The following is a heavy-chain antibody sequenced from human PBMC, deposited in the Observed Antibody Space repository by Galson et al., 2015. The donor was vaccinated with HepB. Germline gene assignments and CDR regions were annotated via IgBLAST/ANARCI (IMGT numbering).Heavy chain of an antibody. CDR1: GYTFTSYG. D-gene: IGHD3-3*01. Sequence: QSGAEVKKPGTSVKVSCKASGYTFTSYGISWVRQAPGQGLEWMGWISAYNGNTNYAQKLQGRVTMTTDTSTSTAYMELRSLRSDDTAVYYCARVPERVTIFGVVTLDHYYYMDVWGKGTTVTVSS. CDR3: ARVPERVTIFGVVTLDHYYYMDV. V-gene: IGHV1-18*01. CDR2: ISAYNGNT. J-gene: IGHJ6*03.